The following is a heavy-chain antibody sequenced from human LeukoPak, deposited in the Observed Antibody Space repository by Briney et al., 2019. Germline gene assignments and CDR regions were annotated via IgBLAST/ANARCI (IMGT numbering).Heavy chain of an antibody. Sequence: PGGSLRLSCAASGFTFSSYGMHWVRQAPGKGLEWVAVISYDGSNKYYADSVKGRFTISRDNSKNTLYLQMNSLRAEDTAVYYCAKDRGIVVVVAGGMDVWGQGTTVTVSS. D-gene: IGHD2-15*01. CDR2: ISYDGSNK. CDR3: AKDRGIVVVVAGGMDV. CDR1: GFTFSSYG. J-gene: IGHJ6*02. V-gene: IGHV3-30*18.